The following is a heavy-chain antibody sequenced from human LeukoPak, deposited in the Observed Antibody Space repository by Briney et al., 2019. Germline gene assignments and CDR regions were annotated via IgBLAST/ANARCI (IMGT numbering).Heavy chain of an antibody. Sequence: SETLSLTCTVSGASLSDYYWSWIGQPPGKGLEGIGYIYYSGSTNYNPSLTSRVTISVDTSKNQFSLKLSSVTAADTAVYYCARAFYPGYYSYMAVWGKGTTVTISS. CDR1: GASLSDYY. V-gene: IGHV4-59*01. J-gene: IGHJ6*03. D-gene: IGHD3-3*02. CDR3: ARAFYPGYYSYMAV. CDR2: IYYSGST.